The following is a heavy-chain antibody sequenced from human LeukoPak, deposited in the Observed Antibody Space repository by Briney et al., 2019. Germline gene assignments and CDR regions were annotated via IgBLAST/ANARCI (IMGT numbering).Heavy chain of an antibody. CDR3: ARRAGAYSHPYDY. Sequence: GGALRLSCAASGFTLRSYEMKWVRQAPGKGLEWASYISSSGGTIYYADSVKGRFTISRDNSKNTLYLQMNSLRAEDTAVYYCARRAGAYSHPYDYWGQGTLVTVSS. D-gene: IGHD4/OR15-4a*01. J-gene: IGHJ4*02. CDR1: GFTLRSYE. CDR2: ISSSGGTI. V-gene: IGHV3-48*03.